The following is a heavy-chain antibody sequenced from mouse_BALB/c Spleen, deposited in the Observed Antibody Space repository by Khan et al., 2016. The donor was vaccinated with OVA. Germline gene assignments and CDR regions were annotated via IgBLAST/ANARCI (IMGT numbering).Heavy chain of an antibody. CDR1: GYTFTSYW. V-gene: IGHV1-7*01. CDR2: INPATDYT. Sequence: VQLVQSGAELAKPGASVKMSCKASGYTFTSYWMHWVKQRPGQGLEWIGYINPATDYTEYNQKFKNKATSTADKSSSTAYMQLRSLTSEDSAVYYCVNHGSSSAWFTYWGQGTPVTVSA. D-gene: IGHD1-1*01. J-gene: IGHJ3*01. CDR3: VNHGSSSAWFTY.